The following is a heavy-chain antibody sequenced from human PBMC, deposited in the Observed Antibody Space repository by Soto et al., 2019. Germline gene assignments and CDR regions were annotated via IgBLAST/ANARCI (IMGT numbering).Heavy chain of an antibody. Sequence: QVQLVQSGAEVKKPGASVKVSCKASGYTFTSYEINWVRQATGQGLEWMGWMNPNSGDTGYAQKFQGRVTMTGDTSIGTAYMELTSLRSEDTAVYYCARGQSGYSSGWSPNDYWGQGTLVTVSS. J-gene: IGHJ4*02. CDR3: ARGQSGYSSGWSPNDY. D-gene: IGHD6-19*01. CDR1: GYTFTSYE. V-gene: IGHV1-8*01. CDR2: MNPNSGDT.